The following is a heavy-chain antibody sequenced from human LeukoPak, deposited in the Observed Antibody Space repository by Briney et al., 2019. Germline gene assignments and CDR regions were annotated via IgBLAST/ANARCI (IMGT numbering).Heavy chain of an antibody. J-gene: IGHJ3*02. V-gene: IGHV3-74*01. D-gene: IGHD3/OR15-3a*01. CDR2: ISGDGSNT. CDR3: VRECEDWLFKDAAFDI. Sequence: GGSLRLSCAASGFTFSSYWMHWVRQAPGEGPVWVSRISGDGSNTNYADSVKGRFTISRDNAKNTLYLQMNSLRAEDTAVYYCVRECEDWLFKDAAFDIWGQGTMVTVSS. CDR1: GFTFSSYW.